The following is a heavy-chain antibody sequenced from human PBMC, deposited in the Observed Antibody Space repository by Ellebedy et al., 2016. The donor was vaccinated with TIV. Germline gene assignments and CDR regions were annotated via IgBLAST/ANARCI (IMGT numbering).Heavy chain of an antibody. D-gene: IGHD3-22*01. V-gene: IGHV4-59*01. CDR3: ATSYDSSGYYDDDAFDI. J-gene: IGHJ3*02. Sequence: MPSETLSLTCTVSGGSISNYYWSWIRQPPGKGLEWIGYISYSGSTKYNPSLKSRVTMSVDTSKKQFSLNLSSVTAADTAVYYCATSYDSSGYYDDDAFDIWGQGTMVTVSS. CDR2: ISYSGST. CDR1: GGSISNYY.